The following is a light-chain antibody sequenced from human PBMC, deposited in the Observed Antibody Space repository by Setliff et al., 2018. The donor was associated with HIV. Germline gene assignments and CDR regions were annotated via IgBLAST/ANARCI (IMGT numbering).Light chain of an antibody. J-gene: IGLJ1*01. CDR3: CSYAGSHTFV. V-gene: IGLV2-14*01. Sequence: QSVLTQPASVSGSPGQSITISCTGASSDIGDYNYVSWYQQHPVKAPKLIIFEVSDRPSGVSDRFSGSKSGTTASLTISGLQADDEADYYCCSYAGSHTFVFGTGTRVT. CDR2: EVS. CDR1: SSDIGDYNY.